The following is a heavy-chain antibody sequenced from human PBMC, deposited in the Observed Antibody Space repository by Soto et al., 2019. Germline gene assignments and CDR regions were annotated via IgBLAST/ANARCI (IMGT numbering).Heavy chain of an antibody. J-gene: IGHJ4*02. CDR1: GFIFSSYA. CDR2: ITGSSDYT. V-gene: IGHV3-23*01. Sequence: GSLRLSCEASGFIFSSYAMNWVRQAQGEGLQWVSSITGSSDYTSYIASVKGRFTISRDNSKNTLYLQMNSLRAEDTAVYFCAKEQTTGAHYALDYWSQGTLVTVSS. CDR3: AKEQTTGAHYALDY. D-gene: IGHD2-8*02.